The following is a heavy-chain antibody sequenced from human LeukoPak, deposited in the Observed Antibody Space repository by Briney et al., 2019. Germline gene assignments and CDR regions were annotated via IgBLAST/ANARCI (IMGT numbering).Heavy chain of an antibody. D-gene: IGHD3-22*01. CDR1: GFTFSSYG. CDR3: AREPPYYYDSSGPIDY. V-gene: IGHV3-30*03. J-gene: IGHJ4*02. Sequence: QPGGSLRLSCAASGFTFSSYGMHWVRQAPGKGLEWVAVISYDGSNKYYADSVKGRFTISRDNAKNSLYLQMNSLRAEDTAVYYCAREPPYYYDSSGPIDYWGQGTLVTVSS. CDR2: ISYDGSNK.